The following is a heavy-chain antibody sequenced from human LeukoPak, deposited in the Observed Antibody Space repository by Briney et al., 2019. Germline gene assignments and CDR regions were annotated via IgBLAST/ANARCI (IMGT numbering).Heavy chain of an antibody. D-gene: IGHD2-2*01. CDR3: AREGNCSSTSCSPWFDP. V-gene: IGHV4-39*07. CDR2: IFYSGST. CDR1: GGSISSSSYY. Sequence: PSETLSLTCTVSGGSISSSSYYWGWIRHPPGKGLEWIGSIFYSGSTYYNPSLKSRVTILVDTSKNQFSLKLSSVTAADTAVYYCAREGNCSSTSCSPWFDPWGQGTLVTVSS. J-gene: IGHJ5*02.